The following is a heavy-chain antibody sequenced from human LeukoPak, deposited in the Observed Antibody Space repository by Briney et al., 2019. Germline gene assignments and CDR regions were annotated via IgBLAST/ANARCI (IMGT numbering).Heavy chain of an antibody. CDR1: GFTFSSYA. V-gene: IGHV3-30-3*01. CDR3: ARSGPSYYDFDY. CDR2: ISYDGSNK. D-gene: IGHD3-10*01. Sequence: GGSLRLSCATSGFTFSSYAMHWVRQAPGKGLEWVAVISYDGSNKYYADSVKGRFTISRDNSKNTLYLQMNSLRAEDTAVYYCARSGPSYYDFDYWGQGTLVTVSS. J-gene: IGHJ4*02.